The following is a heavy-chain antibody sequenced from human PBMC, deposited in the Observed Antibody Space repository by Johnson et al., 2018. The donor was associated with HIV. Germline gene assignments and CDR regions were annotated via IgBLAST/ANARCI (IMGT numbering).Heavy chain of an antibody. D-gene: IGHD6-19*01. CDR2: MWYDGSDK. CDR3: AGGNSGRYGIEAFGI. J-gene: IGHJ3*02. Sequence: QVQLVESGGGLVQPGGSLRLSCAASGFTFSSYAMHWVRQAPGKGLEWVAGMWYDGSDKYYADSVKGRFTISRDNSKNTLSLQMNSLRAEDTAVDYCAGGNSGRYGIEAFGIWGQGTVVTVSS. V-gene: IGHV3-30-3*01. CDR1: GFTFSSYA.